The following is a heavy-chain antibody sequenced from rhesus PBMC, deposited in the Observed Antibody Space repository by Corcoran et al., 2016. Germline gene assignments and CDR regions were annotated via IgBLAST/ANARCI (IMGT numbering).Heavy chain of an antibody. V-gene: IGHV4S10*01. CDR2: IYGSSTST. Sequence: QVQLQESGPGVVKPSETLSLTCAVPGGPISDSYRWSWIRQPPGKGLEWIGYIYGSSTSTNYNPSLKSRVTISKDTSKNQFSLKLSSVTAADTAVYYCARWHLYDYGSLGYGLDSWGQGVVVTVSS. CDR3: ARWHLYDYGSLGYGLDS. CDR1: GGPISDSYR. J-gene: IGHJ6*01. D-gene: IGHD4-4*01.